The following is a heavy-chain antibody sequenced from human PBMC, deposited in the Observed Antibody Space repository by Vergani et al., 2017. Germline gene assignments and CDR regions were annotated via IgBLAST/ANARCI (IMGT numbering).Heavy chain of an antibody. J-gene: IGHJ3*02. CDR2: IYYSGST. D-gene: IGHD3-10*01. Sequence: QLQLQESGPGLVKPSQTLSLTCTVSGGSISSGDYYWSWIRQPPGKGLEWIGYIYYSGSTYYNPSLKSRVTISVDTSKNQFSLKLSSVTAADTAVYYCARAGFRAYYYGSGSYFAFDIWGQGTMVTVSS. CDR1: GGSISSGDYY. CDR3: ARAGFRAYYYGSGSYFAFDI. V-gene: IGHV4-30-4*08.